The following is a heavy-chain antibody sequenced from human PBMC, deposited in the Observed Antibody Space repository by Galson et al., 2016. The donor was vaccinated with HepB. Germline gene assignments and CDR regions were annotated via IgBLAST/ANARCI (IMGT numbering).Heavy chain of an antibody. CDR1: GFTFSSYA. J-gene: IGHJ3*02. Sequence: LRLSCAASGFTFSSYAMSWVRQAPGKGLEWGSAISGSGVGTYYADSVKGRFTISGDNSKNTLYLQMNSLRAEDTAVYYCAKDDDDYNDAFDIWGQGTMVTASS. CDR3: AKDDDDYNDAFDI. CDR2: ISGSGVGT. D-gene: IGHD5-24*01. V-gene: IGHV3-23*01.